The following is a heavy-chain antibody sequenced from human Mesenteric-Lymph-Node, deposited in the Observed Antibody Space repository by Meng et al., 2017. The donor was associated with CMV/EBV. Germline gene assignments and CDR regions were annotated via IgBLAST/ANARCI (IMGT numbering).Heavy chain of an antibody. CDR1: GFTFGSYA. J-gene: IGHJ6*02. D-gene: IGHD1-26*01. Sequence: GESLKISCAASGFTFGSYAMSWVRQAPGKGLEWVSLIYSGASSTYYADSVKGRFTVSRDNSRNTLYLQMNSLRAEDTAVYYCAKDFFMGGEKYYGLDVWGQGTTVTVSS. CDR3: AKDFFMGGEKYYGLDV. CDR2: IYSGASST. V-gene: IGHV3-23*03.